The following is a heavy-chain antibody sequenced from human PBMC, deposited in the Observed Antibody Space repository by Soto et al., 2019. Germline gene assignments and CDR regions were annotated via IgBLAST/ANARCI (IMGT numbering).Heavy chain of an antibody. CDR2: IYSGDRT. CDR1: GFTVSRNY. CDR3: ARSQWFGGRGDWFDP. J-gene: IGHJ5*02. D-gene: IGHD3-10*01. Sequence: GGSLRLSCAASGFTVSRNYMSWVRQAPGKGLEWVSVIYSGDRTYYADSVKGRFTISRDNSKNTLYLQMNSLRGEDTAVYYCARSQWFGGRGDWFDPWGQGTLVTVSS. V-gene: IGHV3-53*01.